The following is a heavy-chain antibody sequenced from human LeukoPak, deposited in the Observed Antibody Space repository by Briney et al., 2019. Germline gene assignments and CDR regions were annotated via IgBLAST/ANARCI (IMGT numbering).Heavy chain of an antibody. CDR2: IGPSGDNT. CDR1: GFTFSNYG. V-gene: IGHV3-23*01. Sequence: GGSLRLSCAASGFTFSNYGMDWVRQAPGKGLEWVSGIGPSGDNTYYADSVKGRFTISRDNSRNTVLLQMNSLTAEDTAVYYCGRDLNWGAFDIRGLGAMVTVSS. D-gene: IGHD7-27*01. J-gene: IGHJ3*02. CDR3: GRDLNWGAFDI.